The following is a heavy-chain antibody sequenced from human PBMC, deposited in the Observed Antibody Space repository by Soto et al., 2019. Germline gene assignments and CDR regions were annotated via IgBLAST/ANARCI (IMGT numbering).Heavy chain of an antibody. CDR3: AASRGYSYAGDYYYGMDV. Sequence: SETLSLTCTVSGGSISSSSYYWGWIRQPPGKGLEWIGSIYYSGSTYYNLSLKSRVTISVDTSKNQFSLKLSSVTAADTAVYYCAASRGYSYAGDYYYGMDVWGQGTTVTVSS. CDR2: IYYSGST. CDR1: GGSISSSSYY. D-gene: IGHD5-18*01. V-gene: IGHV4-39*01. J-gene: IGHJ6*02.